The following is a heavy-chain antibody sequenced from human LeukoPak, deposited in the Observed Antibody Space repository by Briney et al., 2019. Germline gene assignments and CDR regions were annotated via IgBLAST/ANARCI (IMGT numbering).Heavy chain of an antibody. CDR3: AKAGLNFYDSSSYPTDAFDI. J-gene: IGHJ3*02. CDR2: MSGSGGSR. CDR1: GFTFSSYA. Sequence: GGSLRLSCAASGFTFSSYAMRWVRQAPGKGVEGVSAMSGSGGSRYYADSVKGRFTISRDNSKNTLYLQMNSLRAEDTAVYYCAKAGLNFYDSSSYPTDAFDIWGQGTMVTVSS. D-gene: IGHD3-22*01. V-gene: IGHV3-23*01.